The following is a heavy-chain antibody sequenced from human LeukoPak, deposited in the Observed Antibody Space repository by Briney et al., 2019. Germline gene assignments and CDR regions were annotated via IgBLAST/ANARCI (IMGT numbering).Heavy chain of an antibody. CDR2: INHSGST. D-gene: IGHD6-13*01. CDR1: GGSFSGYY. V-gene: IGHV4-34*01. Sequence: SETLSLTCAVYGGSFSGYYWSWIRQPPGKGLEWIGEINHSGSTNYNPSLRSRVTISVDTSKNQFSLKLSSVTAADTAVYYCARGLRIAAAPGYWGQGTLVTVSS. J-gene: IGHJ4*02. CDR3: ARGLRIAAAPGY.